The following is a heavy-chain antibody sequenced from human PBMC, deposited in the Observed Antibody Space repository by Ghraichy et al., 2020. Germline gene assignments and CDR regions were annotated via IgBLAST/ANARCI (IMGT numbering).Heavy chain of an antibody. V-gene: IGHV4-31*03. CDR1: GDSISSGGYH. CDR2: INDSGTT. D-gene: IGHD6-19*01. J-gene: IGHJ4*02. Sequence: SETLSLTCSVSGDSISSGGYHWSWIRQHPGKGLEWIGYINDSGTTYYNPSLKSRVTISVDTSKNQFSLRLSSVTAADTAVYYCARGARYSSGWCWDYWGQGTLVTVSS. CDR3: ARGARYSSGWCWDY.